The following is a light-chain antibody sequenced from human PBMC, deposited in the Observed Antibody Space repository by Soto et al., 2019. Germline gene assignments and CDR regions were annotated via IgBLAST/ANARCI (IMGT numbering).Light chain of an antibody. V-gene: IGKV1-8*01. CDR2: AAS. Sequence: AIRMTQSPSSFSASTGDRVTITCRASQGISSYLAWYQQKPGKAPKLLIYAASTLQRGVPSRFSGSGSGTEFTLTISSLQPDDFATYYCQQYNRYSTWTFGQGTKVDIK. CDR3: QQYNRYSTWT. CDR1: QGISSY. J-gene: IGKJ1*01.